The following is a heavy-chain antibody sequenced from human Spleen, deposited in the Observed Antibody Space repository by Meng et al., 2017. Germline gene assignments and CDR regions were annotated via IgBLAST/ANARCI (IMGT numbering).Heavy chain of an antibody. CDR3: ARRPYTSGPTFDY. CDR2: ISASTGNT. CDR1: GGIFSNSV. J-gene: IGHJ4*02. D-gene: IGHD6-19*01. Sequence: ASVKVSCKAPGGIFSNSVVGWVRQAPGQGLEWMGWISASTGNTKYAQHLQDRVTLTTDTSTSTAYMELRSLRSDDTAVYYCARRPYTSGPTFDYWGQGTLVTVSS. V-gene: IGHV1-18*01.